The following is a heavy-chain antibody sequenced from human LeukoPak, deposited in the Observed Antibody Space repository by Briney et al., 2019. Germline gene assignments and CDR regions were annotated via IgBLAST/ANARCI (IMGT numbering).Heavy chain of an antibody. Sequence: PSETLSLTCTVSGDSISSSGSYWGWIRQPPGKGLEWIGSIYYSGSTYYNPSLKSRVTISVDTSKNQFSLKLSSVTAADTAVYYCAVLSTPVDYWGQGTLVTVSS. CDR2: IYYSGST. J-gene: IGHJ4*02. CDR1: GDSISSSGSY. V-gene: IGHV4-39*01. CDR3: AVLSTPVDY. D-gene: IGHD5/OR15-5a*01.